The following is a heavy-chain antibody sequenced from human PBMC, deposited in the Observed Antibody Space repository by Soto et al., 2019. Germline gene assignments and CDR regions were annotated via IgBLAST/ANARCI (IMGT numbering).Heavy chain of an antibody. CDR2: IIPIFGTA. CDR1: GGTFSSYA. J-gene: IGHJ6*02. D-gene: IGHD2-15*01. CDR3: ASTHPPVVVAATPFYYYGMDV. Sequence: ASVKVSCKASGGTFSSYAISWVRQAPGQGLEWMGGIIPIFGTANYAQKFQGRVTITADESTSTAYMELSSLRSEDTAVYYCASTHPPVVVAATPFYYYGMDVWGQGTTVTVSS. V-gene: IGHV1-69*13.